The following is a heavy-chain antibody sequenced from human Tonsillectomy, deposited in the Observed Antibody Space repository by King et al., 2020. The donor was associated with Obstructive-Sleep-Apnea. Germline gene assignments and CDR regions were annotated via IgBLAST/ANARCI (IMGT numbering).Heavy chain of an antibody. CDR1: GITLSSYA. CDR2: INTVGAP. Sequence: VQLVESGGDLVQPGGSLRLSCAASGITLSSYAMSWVRQVPGRGLEWVAGINTVGAPFYVDSVKGRFTISRDNSKNIMYLQLNTLRAEDTAVYYCANDSPVCQGGGYWGRGTLVIVSS. V-gene: IGHV3-23*03. CDR3: ANDSPVCQGGGY. J-gene: IGHJ4*02. D-gene: IGHD3-16*01.